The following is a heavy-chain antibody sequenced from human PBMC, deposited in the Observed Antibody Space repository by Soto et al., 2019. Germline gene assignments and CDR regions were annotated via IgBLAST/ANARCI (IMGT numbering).Heavy chain of an antibody. CDR1: GYTFTSYA. CDR3: ARDSTLPPLYSSSWYAFDY. V-gene: IGHV1-3*01. Sequence: ASVKVSCKASGYTFTSYAMHWVRPAPGQRLEWMGWINAGNGNTKYSQKFQGRVTITRDTSASTAYMELSSLRSEDTAVYYCARDSTLPPLYSSSWYAFDYWGQGTLVTVSS. CDR2: INAGNGNT. D-gene: IGHD6-13*01. J-gene: IGHJ4*02.